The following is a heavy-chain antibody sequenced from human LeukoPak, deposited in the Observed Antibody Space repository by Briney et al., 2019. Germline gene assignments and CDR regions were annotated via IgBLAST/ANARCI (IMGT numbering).Heavy chain of an antibody. CDR3: ARRLGSSGWFNWFDP. CDR2: IYPGDSDT. D-gene: IGHD6-19*01. CDR1: GYSFTSYW. J-gene: IGHJ5*02. Sequence: GEPLKISCQGSGYSFTSYWIGWVRQMPGKGLEWMGIIYPGDSDTRYSPSFQGQVTISADKSISTAYLQWSSLKASDTAMYYCARRLGSSGWFNWFDPWGQGTLVTVSS. V-gene: IGHV5-51*01.